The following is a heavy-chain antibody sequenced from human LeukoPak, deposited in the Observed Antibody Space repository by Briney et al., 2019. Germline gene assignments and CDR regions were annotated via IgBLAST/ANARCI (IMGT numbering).Heavy chain of an antibody. V-gene: IGHV3-23*01. CDR3: AKTLGYNYGYVEN. CDR2: VSGSGGNT. D-gene: IGHD5-18*01. J-gene: IGHJ4*02. CDR1: GFTYSIYG. Sequence: PGGSLRLSCAASGFTYSIYGMSWVRQAPGKGLEWVSAVSGSGGNTHDADSVRGRFTISRDNSKNTLYLQMNSLRAEDTAVYYCAKTLGYNYGYVENWGQGALVTVSS.